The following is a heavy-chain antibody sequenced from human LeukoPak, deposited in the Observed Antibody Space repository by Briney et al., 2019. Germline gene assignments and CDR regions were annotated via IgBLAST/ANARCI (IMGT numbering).Heavy chain of an antibody. CDR1: GFTFGKYW. J-gene: IGHJ4*02. CDR3: ARRTGSYFDSSGYPDY. V-gene: IGHV3-7*01. CDR2: IKLDGSEK. Sequence: GGSLRLSCVASGFTFGKYWMSWVRQAPGKGLEWVANIKLDGSEKNYVDSVKGRFTISRDNAKNSLYLQMNSLRAEDTAIYYCARRTGSYFDSSGYPDYWGQGTLVTVSS. D-gene: IGHD3-22*01.